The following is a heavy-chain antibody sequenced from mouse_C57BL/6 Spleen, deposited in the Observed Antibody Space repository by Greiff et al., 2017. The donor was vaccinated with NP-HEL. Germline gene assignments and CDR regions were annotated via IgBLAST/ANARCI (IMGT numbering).Heavy chain of an antibody. Sequence: EVKLQESGGGLVKPGGSLKLSCAASGFTFSDYGMHWVRQAPEKGLEWVAYISSGSSTIYYADTVKGRFTISRDNAKNTLFLQMTSLRSEDTAMYYCARGLRPGVAYWGQGTLVTVSA. CDR2: ISSGSSTI. V-gene: IGHV5-17*01. J-gene: IGHJ3*01. CDR3: ARGLRPGVAY. CDR1: GFTFSDYG.